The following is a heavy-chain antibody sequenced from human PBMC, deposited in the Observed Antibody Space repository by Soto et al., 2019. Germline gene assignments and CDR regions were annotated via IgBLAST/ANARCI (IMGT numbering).Heavy chain of an antibody. CDR1: GFTFGYYA. J-gene: IGHJ4*02. Sequence: SLRLSCTASGFTFGYYAMSWVRQAPGKGLEWVGFIRSKAYGGTTEYAASVKGRFTISRDDSKSIAYLQMNSLKTEDTAVYYCTREPVGDYDSSGYYPFWGQGTLVTVS. D-gene: IGHD3-22*01. CDR2: IRSKAYGGTT. V-gene: IGHV3-49*04. CDR3: TREPVGDYDSSGYYPF.